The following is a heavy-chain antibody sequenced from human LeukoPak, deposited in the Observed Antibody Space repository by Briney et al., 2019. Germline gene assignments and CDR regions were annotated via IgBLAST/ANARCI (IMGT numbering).Heavy chain of an antibody. CDR3: ARHETAGYY. D-gene: IGHD6-13*01. Sequence: SETLSLTCNVSGGSISSNSYYWGWIRQPPGKGLEWIGSIYYSGSTYYNPSLKSRVTISVDTSKNQFSLKLSSVTAADTAVYYCARHETAGYYWGQGTLVTVSS. CDR2: IYYSGST. CDR1: GGSISSNSYY. V-gene: IGHV4-39*01. J-gene: IGHJ4*02.